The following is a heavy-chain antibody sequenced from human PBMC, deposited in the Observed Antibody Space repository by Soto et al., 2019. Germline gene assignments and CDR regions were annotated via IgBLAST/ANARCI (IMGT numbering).Heavy chain of an antibody. CDR3: AREGDTANIVVVPAADPDAFDI. J-gene: IGHJ3*02. D-gene: IGHD2-2*01. V-gene: IGHV3-7*01. CDR2: IKQDGSEK. Sequence: GGSLRLSCAASGFTFSSYWMSWVRQAPGKGLEWVANIKQDGSEKYYVDSVKGRFTISRDNAKNTLYLQMNSLRAEDTAVYYCAREGDTANIVVVPAADPDAFDIWGQGTMVTVSS. CDR1: GFTFSSYW.